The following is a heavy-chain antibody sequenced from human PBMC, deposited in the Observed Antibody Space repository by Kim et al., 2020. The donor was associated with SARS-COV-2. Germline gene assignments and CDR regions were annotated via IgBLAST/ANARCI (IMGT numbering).Heavy chain of an antibody. J-gene: IGHJ4*02. CDR1: GGSISSYY. V-gene: IGHV4-59*13. D-gene: IGHD1-26*01. CDR3: ARENSGSYLRVFDY. Sequence: SETLSLTCTVSGGSISSYYWSWIRQPPGKGLEWIGYIYYSGSTNYNPSLKSRVTISVDTSKNQFSLKLSSVTAADTAVYYCARENSGSYLRVFDYWGQGTLVTVSS. CDR2: IYYSGST.